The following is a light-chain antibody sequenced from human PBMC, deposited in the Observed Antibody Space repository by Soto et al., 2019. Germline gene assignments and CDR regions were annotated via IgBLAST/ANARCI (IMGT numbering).Light chain of an antibody. Sequence: ALTXPASVSGSPGQSITISCTGTSSDVGGYNYVSWYQQHPGKAPELMIYEVSNRPSGVSNRFSGSKSGNTASLTISGLQAEDEADYYCSSYTSSSTYVFGTGTKVTVL. CDR2: EVS. CDR1: SSDVGGYNY. CDR3: SSYTSSSTYV. J-gene: IGLJ1*01. V-gene: IGLV2-14*01.